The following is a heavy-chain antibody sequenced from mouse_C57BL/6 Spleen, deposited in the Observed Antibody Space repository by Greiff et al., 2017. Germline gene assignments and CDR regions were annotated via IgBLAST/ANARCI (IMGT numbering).Heavy chain of an antibody. CDR1: GYTFTSYG. D-gene: IGHD1-1*01. J-gene: IGHJ3*01. V-gene: IGHV1-81*01. CDR3: AIWSTVVEGPLAY. CDR2: IYPRSGNT. Sequence: QVQLQQSGAELARPGASVKLSCKASGYTFTSYGISWVKQRTGQGLEWIGEIYPRSGNTYYNEKFKGKATLTADKSSRTVYMLLRSLTSEDSAVYFCAIWSTVVEGPLAYWGQGTLVTVSA.